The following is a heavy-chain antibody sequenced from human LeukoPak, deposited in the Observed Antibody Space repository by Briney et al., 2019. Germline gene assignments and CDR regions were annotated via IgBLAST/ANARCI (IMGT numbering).Heavy chain of an antibody. CDR3: ARVGYGSGTSALSAMDV. Sequence: SETLSLTCAVYGGSFRGYYWDWIRQPPGKGLEWIGEINRSGSTNYNPSLKSRVTIPMDTSGNQLSLNLRSVTAADTAVYYCARVGYGSGTSALSAMDVWGQGTTVTVSS. D-gene: IGHD3-10*01. V-gene: IGHV4-34*01. J-gene: IGHJ6*02. CDR1: GGSFRGYY. CDR2: INRSGST.